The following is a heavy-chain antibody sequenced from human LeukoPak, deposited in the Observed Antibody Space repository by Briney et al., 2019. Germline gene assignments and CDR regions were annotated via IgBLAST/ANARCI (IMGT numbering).Heavy chain of an antibody. CDR1: GFTFSDYY. V-gene: IGHV3-11*04. Sequence: GGSLRLSCAASGFTFSDYYMSWIRQTPGKGLEWISHISSSGKTIYYTDSVKGRFTISRDNTKNSLDLQMNDLRAEDTAVYYCARGASEYYYDSSGSELGYWGQGTLVTVSS. CDR3: ARGASEYYYDSSGSELGY. J-gene: IGHJ4*02. D-gene: IGHD3-22*01. CDR2: ISSSGKTI.